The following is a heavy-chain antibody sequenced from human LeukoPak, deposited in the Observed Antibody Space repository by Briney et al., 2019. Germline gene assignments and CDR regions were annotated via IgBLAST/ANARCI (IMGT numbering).Heavy chain of an antibody. CDR3: ARDLVSRSNY. CDR2: ISSSGYYI. D-gene: IGHD6-6*01. CDR1: GFTFSSYS. V-gene: IGHV3-21*01. J-gene: IGHJ4*02. Sequence: GGSLRLSCAASGFTFSSYSMNWVRQAPGKGLEWVSSISSSGYYIYYADSVKGRFTISRDNAKNSLYLQMNSLRAEDTAVYYCARDLVSRSNYWGQGTPVTVSS.